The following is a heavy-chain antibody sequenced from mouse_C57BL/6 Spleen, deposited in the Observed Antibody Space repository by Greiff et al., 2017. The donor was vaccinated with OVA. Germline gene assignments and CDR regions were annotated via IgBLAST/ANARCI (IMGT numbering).Heavy chain of an antibody. CDR3: ARDLVHIGGWLLLFAY. D-gene: IGHD2-3*01. V-gene: IGHV5-4*01. J-gene: IGHJ3*01. CDR2: ISDGGSYT. Sequence: EVKVVESGGGLVKPGGSLKLSCAASGFTFSSYAMSWVRQTPDKRLEWVATISDGGSYTYYPDNVKGRFTISRDNAKNNLYLQMSHLKSEDTAMYYCARDLVHIGGWLLLFAYWGQGTLVTVSA. CDR1: GFTFSSYA.